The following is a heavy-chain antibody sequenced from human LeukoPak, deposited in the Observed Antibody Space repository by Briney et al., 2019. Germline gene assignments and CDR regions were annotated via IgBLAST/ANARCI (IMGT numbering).Heavy chain of an antibody. CDR1: GFTFDDYA. CDR2: ISWNSGSI. CDR3: AKDLGYCSSTSCYTSAFDI. Sequence: GGSLRLSCAASGFTFDDYAMHWVRQAPGKGLEWVSGISWNSGSIGYADSVKGRFTISRDNAKNSLYLQMNSLRAEDTALYYCAKDLGYCSSTSCYTSAFDIWGQGTMVTVSS. D-gene: IGHD2-2*02. J-gene: IGHJ3*02. V-gene: IGHV3-9*01.